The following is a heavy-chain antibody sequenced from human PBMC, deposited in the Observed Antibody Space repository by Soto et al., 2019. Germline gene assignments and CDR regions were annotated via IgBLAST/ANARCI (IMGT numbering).Heavy chain of an antibody. CDR3: ARDEPWLRHGMDV. V-gene: IGHV3-13*01. Sequence: EVQLVESGGGLVQPGGSLRLSCAASGFTFSSYDMHWVRQATGKDLEWVSAIGTAGDTYYPGSVKGRFTISRENAKNSLYLQMNSLRAEDTAVYYCARDEPWLRHGMDVWGQGTTVTVSS. J-gene: IGHJ6*02. CDR1: GFTFSSYD. CDR2: IGTAGDT. D-gene: IGHD5-12*01.